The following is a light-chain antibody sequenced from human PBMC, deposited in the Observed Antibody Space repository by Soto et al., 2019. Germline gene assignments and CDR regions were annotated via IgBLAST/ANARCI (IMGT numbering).Light chain of an antibody. CDR1: QSVSSSY. J-gene: IGKJ1*01. Sequence: ETVLTQSPGTLSLSPGERATLSCRASQSVSSSYLAWYQQKPGQPPRLLIYGASSRATGIPDRFSGSGSGTDFNLTISRLEPEDFAVDYCQHYGSSPPSWTFGQGIKVEIK. CDR3: QHYGSSPPSWT. V-gene: IGKV3-20*01. CDR2: GAS.